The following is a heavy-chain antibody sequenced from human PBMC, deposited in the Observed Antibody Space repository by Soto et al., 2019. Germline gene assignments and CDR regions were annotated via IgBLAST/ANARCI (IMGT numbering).Heavy chain of an antibody. Sequence: GGSLRLSCAASGFTFSSYEMNWVRQAPGKGLEWVSYISSSGSTIYYADSVKGRFTISRDNAKNSLYLQMNSLRAEDTAVYYCASRIAADGRRYYYGMDVWGQGTKVTVSS. J-gene: IGHJ6*02. D-gene: IGHD6-13*01. CDR3: ASRIAADGRRYYYGMDV. CDR1: GFTFSSYE. V-gene: IGHV3-48*03. CDR2: ISSSGSTI.